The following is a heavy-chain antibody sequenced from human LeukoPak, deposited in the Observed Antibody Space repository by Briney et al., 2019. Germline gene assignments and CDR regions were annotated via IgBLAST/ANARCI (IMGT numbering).Heavy chain of an antibody. D-gene: IGHD4-17*01. V-gene: IGHV2-70*11. CDR1: GFSLSTSGMC. Sequence: SGPALVKPTQTLTLTCTFSGFSLSTSGMCVSWIRQPPGKALDWLTRIDWDDDKYYSTSLKTRLTISKDTSKNQVVLTMTNMDPVDTATYYCARAFPTVTTFDYWGQGTLVTVSS. CDR2: IDWDDDK. J-gene: IGHJ4*02. CDR3: ARAFPTVTTFDY.